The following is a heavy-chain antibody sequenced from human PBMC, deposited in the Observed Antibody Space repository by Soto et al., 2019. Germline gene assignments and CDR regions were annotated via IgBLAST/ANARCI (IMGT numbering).Heavy chain of an antibody. CDR3: ARIPYYGSGSYYNPPYYYYGMDV. CDR2: ISAYNGNT. J-gene: IGHJ6*02. V-gene: IGHV1-18*01. CDR1: GYTFTSYG. Sequence: ASVKVSCKASGYTFTSYGISWVRQAPGQGLEWMGWISAYNGNTNYALKLQGRVTMTTDTSTSTAYMELRSLRSDDTAVYYCARIPYYGSGSYYNPPYYYYGMDVWGQGTTVTVSS. D-gene: IGHD3-10*01.